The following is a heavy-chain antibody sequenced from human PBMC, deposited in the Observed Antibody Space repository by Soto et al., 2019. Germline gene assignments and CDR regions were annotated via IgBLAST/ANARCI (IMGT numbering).Heavy chain of an antibody. Sequence: QVQLQESGPGLVKPSETLSLTCTVSGGSISSYYWSWIRQPPGKGLEWIGYIYYSGSTNYNPSLKSRVAISVDTSKNQFSLKLSSVTAADTAVYYGARLRVTMVRGANYFDYWGQGTLVTVSS. CDR1: GGSISSYY. V-gene: IGHV4-59*08. CDR2: IYYSGST. CDR3: ARLRVTMVRGANYFDY. D-gene: IGHD3-10*01. J-gene: IGHJ4*02.